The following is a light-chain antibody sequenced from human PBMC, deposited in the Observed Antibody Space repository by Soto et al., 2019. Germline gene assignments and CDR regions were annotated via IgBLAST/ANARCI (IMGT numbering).Light chain of an antibody. CDR2: GAS. V-gene: IGKV3-15*01. CDR1: QSFSTN. CDR3: QHYNNWPWT. J-gene: IGKJ1*01. Sequence: DIVMTKSPATLSVYPGKRATLSCRASQSFSTNLAWYQQKPGQAPRLLIYGASTRATGIPARFSGSGSGTEFTLTISSLQSEDFAVYYCQHYNNWPWTSGQGSKADIK.